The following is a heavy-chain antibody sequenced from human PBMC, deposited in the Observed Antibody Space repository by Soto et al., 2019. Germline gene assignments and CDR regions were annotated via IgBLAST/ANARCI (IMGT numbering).Heavy chain of an antibody. D-gene: IGHD2-2*01. J-gene: IGHJ6*02. CDR2: IWYDGSNK. CDR3: AREMVVPAAPGDYYYYGMDV. CDR1: VFTFISYG. V-gene: IGHV3-33*01. Sequence: GWSLRLSCASSVFTFISYGMHWVRQAPGKGLEWVAVIWYDGSNKYYADSVKGRFTISRDNSKNTLYLQMNSLRAEDTAVYYCAREMVVPAAPGDYYYYGMDVWGQGTTVTVSS.